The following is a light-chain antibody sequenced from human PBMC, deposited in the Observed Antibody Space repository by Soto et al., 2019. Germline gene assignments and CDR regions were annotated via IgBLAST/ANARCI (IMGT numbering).Light chain of an antibody. Sequence: DIQMTQSPSSLSASIGDRVTITCRAGQSIGNYLSWYQQKPGKAPNLLIYATSSLQSGVPSRFSGSGSGTEFTLTISSLQREDFAIYYCQQSYSSTWTFGQGTKVDIK. CDR2: ATS. CDR1: QSIGNY. V-gene: IGKV1-39*01. J-gene: IGKJ1*01. CDR3: QQSYSSTWT.